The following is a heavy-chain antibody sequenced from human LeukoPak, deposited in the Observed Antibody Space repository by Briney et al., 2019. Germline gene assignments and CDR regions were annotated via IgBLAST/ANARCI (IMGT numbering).Heavy chain of an antibody. CDR1: GGSFSGSY. J-gene: IGHJ6*03. D-gene: IGHD3-22*01. V-gene: IGHV4-34*01. CDR3: ARGLRLRPLYYYYYYMDV. CDR2: INHSGST. Sequence: SETLSLTCAVYGGSFSGSYWSWIRQPPGKGLEWIGEINHSGSTNYNPSLKSRVTISVDTSKNQFSLKLSSVTAADTAVYSCARGLRLRPLYYYYYYMDVWGKGTTVTVSS.